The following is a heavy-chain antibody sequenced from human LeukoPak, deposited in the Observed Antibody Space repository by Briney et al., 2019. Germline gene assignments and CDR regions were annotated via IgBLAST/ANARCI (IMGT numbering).Heavy chain of an antibody. CDR1: GYTFTSYD. J-gene: IGHJ4*02. CDR3: ARDQDSSGYYPVFDY. Sequence: GASVKVSCKASGYTFTSYDINWVRQATGQGLEWMGWMNPNSGNTGYAQKFQGRITMTRNTSISTAYMELSSLRSEDTAVYYCARDQDSSGYYPVFDYWGQGTLVTVSS. CDR2: MNPNSGNT. D-gene: IGHD3-22*01. V-gene: IGHV1-8*01.